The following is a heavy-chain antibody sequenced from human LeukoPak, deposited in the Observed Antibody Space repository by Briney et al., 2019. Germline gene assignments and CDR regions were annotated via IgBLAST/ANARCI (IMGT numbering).Heavy chain of an antibody. J-gene: IGHJ4*02. CDR1: GVSISSISYY. Sequence: SETLSLTCTVSGVSISSISYYWGWIRQPPGKGREWIGSIYDSGSTYYNPSLKRRVTICVDTSNNQFCVPLRSVTAADTAVYYCARSDLSYFDYWGQGTLVTVSS. CDR2: IYDSGST. CDR3: ARSDLSYFDY. V-gene: IGHV4-39*01.